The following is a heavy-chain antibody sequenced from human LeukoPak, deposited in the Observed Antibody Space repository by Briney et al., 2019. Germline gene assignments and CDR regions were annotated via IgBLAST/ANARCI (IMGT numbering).Heavy chain of an antibody. CDR3: AKDRNRVATMGSRFDP. Sequence: GGSLRLSCAASGFAFSSYAMSWVRQAPGKGLEWVSAISGSGGSTYYADSVKGRFTISRDNSKNTLYLQMNSLRAEDTAVYYCAKDRNRVATMGSRFDPWGQGTLVTVSS. CDR2: ISGSGGST. J-gene: IGHJ5*02. V-gene: IGHV3-23*01. CDR1: GFAFSSYA. D-gene: IGHD5-12*01.